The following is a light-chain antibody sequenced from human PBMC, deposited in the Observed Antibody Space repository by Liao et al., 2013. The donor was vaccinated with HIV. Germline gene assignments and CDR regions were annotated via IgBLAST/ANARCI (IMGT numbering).Light chain of an antibody. J-gene: IGLJ2*01. CDR3: QVWDSSSDHPRVV. V-gene: IGLV3-21*04. Sequence: SYELTQPPSVSVAPGKTARITCGGNNIGSKSVHWYQQKPGQAPVLVISYDDDRPSGIPERFSGSNSGSTAALTISRVEAGDEADYYCQVWDSSSDHPRVVFGGGTKLTVL. CDR1: NIGSKS. CDR2: YDD.